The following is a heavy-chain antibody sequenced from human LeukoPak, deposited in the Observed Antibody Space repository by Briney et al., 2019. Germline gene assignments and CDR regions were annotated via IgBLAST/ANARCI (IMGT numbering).Heavy chain of an antibody. D-gene: IGHD2-15*01. V-gene: IGHV3-66*03. Sequence: GGSLRLSCVASGFAVDNNYMSWVRRAPGKGLECVSVIYYNGSASYADSVKGRFTISRDKSKNTLSLQMNSLRVEDTAVYYCAKVMPPGRILFYSYYMDIWGRGTTVTVSS. CDR2: IYYNGSA. J-gene: IGHJ6*03. CDR1: GFAVDNNY. CDR3: AKVMPPGRILFYSYYMDI.